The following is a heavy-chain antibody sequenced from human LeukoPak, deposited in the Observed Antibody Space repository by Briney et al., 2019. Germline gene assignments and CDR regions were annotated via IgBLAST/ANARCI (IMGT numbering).Heavy chain of an antibody. CDR2: ISWDGDSS. CDR3: AKSGYYYYMDV. Sequence: GGSLSLSCAASGFTFDDYTMRCVSHVPRERLEWVSLISWDGDSSSYADSVKGRFTISRDNSNNSVYLQMNSLRTEDTALYYCAKSGYYYYMDVWGKGTTVTVSS. V-gene: IGHV3-43*01. D-gene: IGHD6-13*01. CDR1: GFTFDDYT. J-gene: IGHJ6*03.